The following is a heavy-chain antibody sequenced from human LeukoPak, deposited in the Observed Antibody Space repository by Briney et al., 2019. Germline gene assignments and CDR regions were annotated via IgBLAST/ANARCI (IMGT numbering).Heavy chain of an antibody. V-gene: IGHV1-18*01. J-gene: IGHJ4*02. Sequence: ASVKVSCKASGYTFISYGISWVRQAPGQGVEWMGWISTYNGNTNYAQKLQGRVTMTTDTSTTIAYMELRSLRSDDTAVYYCAGCSGGSCTGYYFDYWGQGTLVTVSS. CDR1: GYTFISYG. CDR3: AGCSGGSCTGYYFDY. CDR2: ISTYNGNT. D-gene: IGHD2-15*01.